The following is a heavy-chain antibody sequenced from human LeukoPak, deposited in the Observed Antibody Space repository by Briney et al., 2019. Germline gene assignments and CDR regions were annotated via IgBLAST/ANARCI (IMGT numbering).Heavy chain of an antibody. CDR1: GYSISSGYY. Sequence: SETLSLTCAVSGYSISSGYYWGWIRQPPGKGLEWIGSIYHSGSTYYNPSLKSRVTMSVDTSKNQLSLKLSSVTVADTAVYYCARVATRGHCSSTSCYGNYGMDVWGKGTTVTVSS. J-gene: IGHJ6*04. CDR2: IYHSGST. CDR3: ARVATRGHCSSTSCYGNYGMDV. D-gene: IGHD2-2*01. V-gene: IGHV4-38-2*01.